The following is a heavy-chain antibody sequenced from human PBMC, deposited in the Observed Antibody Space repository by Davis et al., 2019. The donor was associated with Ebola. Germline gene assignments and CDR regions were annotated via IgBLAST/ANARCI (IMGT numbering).Heavy chain of an antibody. J-gene: IGHJ3*01. CDR2: IYLTGKT. V-gene: IGHV4-38-2*02. CDR1: GYSIGSGYY. CDR3: ARHGSLKSPMTP. D-gene: IGHD3-22*01. Sequence: GSLRLSCTVSGYSIGSGYYWGWIRQPPGKGLEWIGSIYLTGKTYYNPSLKSRITISVDTSKNQFSLKLSSVTAADTAVYYCARHGSLKSPMTPWGQGTMVTVSS.